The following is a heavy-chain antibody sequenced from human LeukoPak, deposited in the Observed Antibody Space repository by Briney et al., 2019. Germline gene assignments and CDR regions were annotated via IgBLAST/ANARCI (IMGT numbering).Heavy chain of an antibody. CDR2: INPNRGGT. J-gene: IGHJ4*02. D-gene: IGHD2-21*02. V-gene: IGHV1-2*02. Sequence: ASVKVSCKASGYTFTGYYMHWVRQAPGQGLEWMGWINPNRGGTNYAQKFQGRVTMTRDTSISTAYMELSRLRSDDTAVYYCARDRRSAYCGGDCSTTLGYWGQGTLVTVSS. CDR3: ARDRRSAYCGGDCSTTLGY. CDR1: GYTFTGYY.